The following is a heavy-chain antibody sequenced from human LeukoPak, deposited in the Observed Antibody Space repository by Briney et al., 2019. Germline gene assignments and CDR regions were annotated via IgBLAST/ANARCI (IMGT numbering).Heavy chain of an antibody. D-gene: IGHD3-9*01. CDR2: IYYSGST. CDR1: GGSISSSSYY. CDR3: ARGVRYFDWFLGYYRDV. Sequence: SETLSLTCTVSGGSISSSSYYWGWIRQPPGKGLEWIGSIYYSGSTYYNPSLKSRVTISVDTSKNQFSLKLSSVTAADTAVYYCARGVRYFDWFLGYYRDVWGKGTTVTVSS. J-gene: IGHJ6*03. V-gene: IGHV4-39*07.